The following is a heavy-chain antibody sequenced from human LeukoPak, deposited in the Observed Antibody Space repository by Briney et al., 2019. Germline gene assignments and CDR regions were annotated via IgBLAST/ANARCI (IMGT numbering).Heavy chain of an antibody. Sequence: GGSLRLSCAASGFTFSSYGMYWVRQAPGKGLGWVAVIWYDGSNKYYADSVKGRFTISRDNSKNTLYLQMNSLRAEDTAVYYCAKGKDVQRYFDWYDYWSQGTLVTVSS. CDR1: GFTFSSYG. V-gene: IGHV3-33*06. D-gene: IGHD3-9*01. J-gene: IGHJ4*02. CDR2: IWYDGSNK. CDR3: AKGKDVQRYFDWYDY.